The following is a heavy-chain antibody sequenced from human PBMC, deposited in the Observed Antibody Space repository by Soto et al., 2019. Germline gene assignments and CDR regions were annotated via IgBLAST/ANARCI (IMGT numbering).Heavy chain of an antibody. CDR3: ARDGIVQPTGYSNGWYYYYYGMDV. V-gene: IGHV1-2*04. CDR2: INPNSGGT. J-gene: IGHJ6*02. D-gene: IGHD6-19*01. Sequence: ASVKVSCKASGYTFTGYYMHWVRQAPGQGLEWMGWINPNSGGTNYALRFQGWVTMTRDTSISTAYMELSRLRSDDTAVYYCARDGIVQPTGYSNGWYYYYYGMDVWGQGTTVSVSS. CDR1: GYTFTGYY.